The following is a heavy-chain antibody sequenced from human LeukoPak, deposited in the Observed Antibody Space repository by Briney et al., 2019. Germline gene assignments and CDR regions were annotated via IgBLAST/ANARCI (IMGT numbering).Heavy chain of an antibody. D-gene: IGHD3-9*01. CDR3: ARPATIFQNWFDP. Sequence: PGGSLRLSCAASGFTFNSYTMHWVRQAPGKGLEWVAVISYDGSNKYYADSVKGRFTVSRDSSENSLYLQMNSLRPEDTAVYYCARPATIFQNWFDPWGQGTLVTVSS. CDR2: ISYDGSNK. J-gene: IGHJ5*02. V-gene: IGHV3-30*04. CDR1: GFTFNSYT.